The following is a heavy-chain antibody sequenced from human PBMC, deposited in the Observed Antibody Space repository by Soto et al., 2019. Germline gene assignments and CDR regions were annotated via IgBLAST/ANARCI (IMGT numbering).Heavy chain of an antibody. V-gene: IGHV1-18*01. CDR2: IGPNSGST. J-gene: IGHJ3*01. CDR1: NYAFTYNA. CDR3: ATSSPGGVGQYVDAFDL. Sequence: QVQLVQSGPEVKKPGASVKVSCKASNYAFTYNAINWVRQAPGHGLEWMSWIGPNSGSTNYAQDLQGRVTRTTDTSTNTAYMELRSLRSDDTAIDYCATSSPGGVGQYVDAFDLWCQGTLVPVSS. D-gene: IGHD3-16*01.